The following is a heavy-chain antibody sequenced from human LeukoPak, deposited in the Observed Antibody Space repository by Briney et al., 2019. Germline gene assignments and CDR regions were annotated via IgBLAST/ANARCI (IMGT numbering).Heavy chain of an antibody. J-gene: IGHJ4*02. V-gene: IGHV1-24*01. CDR2: FDPEDGET. Sequence: GASVKVSCKVSGYTLTELSMHWVRQAPGKGLEWMGGFDPEDGETIYAQKFQGRVTMTKDTSTDTAYMELSSLGSEDTAVYYCATSRSYGTVTVEFDYWGQGTLVTVSS. CDR3: ATSRSYGTVTVEFDY. D-gene: IGHD4-17*01. CDR1: GYTLTELS.